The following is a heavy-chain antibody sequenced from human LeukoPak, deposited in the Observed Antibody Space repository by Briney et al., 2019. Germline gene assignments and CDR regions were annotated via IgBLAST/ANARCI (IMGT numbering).Heavy chain of an antibody. J-gene: IGHJ4*02. CDR3: AAAPNYYDSRGYYPPHFDY. CDR2: ISSSSSYI. D-gene: IGHD3-22*01. Sequence: KPGGSLRLSCAASGFTFSSYSMNWVRQAPGKGLEWVSSISSSSSYIYYADSVKGRFTISRDNAKNSLYLQMNSLSAEDTAVYYCAAAPNYYDSRGYYPPHFDYWGQGTLVTVSS. CDR1: GFTFSSYS. V-gene: IGHV3-21*06.